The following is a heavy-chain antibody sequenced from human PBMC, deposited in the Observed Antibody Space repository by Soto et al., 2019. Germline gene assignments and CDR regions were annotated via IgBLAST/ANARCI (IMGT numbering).Heavy chain of an antibody. CDR3: ARLYCKSSSCYSVGAFDI. D-gene: IGHD2-2*01. Sequence: PGGSLRLSCAASGFTFSSYGMHWVRQAPGKGLEWVAVISYDGSNKYYADSVKGRFTISRDNSKNTLYPQMSSLRAEDTAVYYCARLYCKSSSCYSVGAFDIRGQGTVVTVSS. J-gene: IGHJ3*02. V-gene: IGHV3-30*03. CDR2: ISYDGSNK. CDR1: GFTFSSYG.